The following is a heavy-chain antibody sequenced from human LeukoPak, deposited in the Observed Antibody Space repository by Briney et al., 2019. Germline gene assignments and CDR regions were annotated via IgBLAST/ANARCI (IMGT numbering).Heavy chain of an antibody. J-gene: IGHJ5*02. CDR2: ISAYNGNT. V-gene: IGHV1-18*01. CDR1: GYTFTSYG. CDR3: ARYYDFWSGYPVSSFDP. Sequence: ASAKVSCKASGYTFTSYGISWVRQAPGQGLEWMGWISAYNGNTNYAQKLQGRVTMTTDTSTSTAYMELRSLRSDDTAVYYCARYYDFWSGYPVSSFDPWGQGTLVTVSP. D-gene: IGHD3-3*01.